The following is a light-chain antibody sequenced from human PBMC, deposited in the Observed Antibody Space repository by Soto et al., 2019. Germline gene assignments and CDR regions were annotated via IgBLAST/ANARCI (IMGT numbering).Light chain of an antibody. Sequence: QSVLTQPPSVSGAPGQRVTISCTGSSSNIGAGYAVHWYQQFPGTAPKLLISGNSNRPSGVPDRFSGSKSGTSASLAITGLQAEDEADYSCQSYDISLSGTWVFGGGTKLTVL. CDR2: GNS. CDR1: SSNIGAGYA. V-gene: IGLV1-40*01. CDR3: QSYDISLSGTWV. J-gene: IGLJ3*02.